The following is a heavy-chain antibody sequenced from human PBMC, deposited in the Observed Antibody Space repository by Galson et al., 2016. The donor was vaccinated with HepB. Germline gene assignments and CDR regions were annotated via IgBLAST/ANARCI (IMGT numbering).Heavy chain of an antibody. CDR3: SRVPGGVEYMYV. J-gene: IGHJ6*03. CDR1: GGTFRRNA. D-gene: IGHD2-8*02. Sequence: SVKVSCKASGGTFRRNAINWVRQAPGQGLEWMGRIIPMFGTGTYAQKFQGRVKITADESTKTAYMELSSLRSEDTAVYYCSRVPGGVEYMYVWGKGTTFTV. V-gene: IGHV1-69*13. CDR2: IIPMFGTG.